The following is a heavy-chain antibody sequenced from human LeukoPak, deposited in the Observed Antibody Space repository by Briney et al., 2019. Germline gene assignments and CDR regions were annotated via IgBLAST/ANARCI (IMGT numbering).Heavy chain of an antibody. D-gene: IGHD5-24*01. Sequence: GGSRRLSCAASGFTFSTYSMNWVRQAPGKGLEWVSSLTSRSSYYADSVKGRFTISRDNAENSLYLQMNSLRAEDTAVYYCARGWDYWGQGTLVTVSS. CDR1: GFTFSTYS. CDR2: LTSRSS. CDR3: ARGWDY. J-gene: IGHJ4*02. V-gene: IGHV3-21*01.